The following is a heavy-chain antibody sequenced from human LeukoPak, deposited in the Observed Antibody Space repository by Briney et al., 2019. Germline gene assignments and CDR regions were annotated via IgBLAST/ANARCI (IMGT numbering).Heavy chain of an antibody. J-gene: IGHJ4*02. Sequence: SETLSLTCTVSGGSISSSSYYWGWIRQPPGKGLEWIGSIYYSGSTYYNPSLKSRVTISVDTSKNQFSLKLSSVTAADTAVYYCARQGVWGSYRSFDYWGQGTLVTVSS. V-gene: IGHV4-39*01. CDR3: ARQGVWGSYRSFDY. D-gene: IGHD3-16*02. CDR1: GGSISSSSYY. CDR2: IYYSGST.